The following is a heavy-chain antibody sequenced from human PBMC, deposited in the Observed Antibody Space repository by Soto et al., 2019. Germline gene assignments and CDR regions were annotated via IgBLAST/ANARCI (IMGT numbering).Heavy chain of an antibody. CDR2: VSAYNGNT. Sequence: ASVKVSCKASGYIFSSYGISWVRQAPGQGLEWMGWVSAYNGNTNYPQKLQGRVTMTTDTSTSTAYMELNSLRAEDTAVYYCAKELSFSSGWTEFDYWGQGTPVTVSS. D-gene: IGHD6-19*01. CDR1: GYIFSSYG. V-gene: IGHV1-18*01. J-gene: IGHJ4*02. CDR3: AKELSFSSGWTEFDY.